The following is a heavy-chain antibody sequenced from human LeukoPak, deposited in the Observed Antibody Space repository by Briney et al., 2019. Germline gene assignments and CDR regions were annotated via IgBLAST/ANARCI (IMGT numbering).Heavy chain of an antibody. CDR2: IYSSGST. D-gene: IGHD3-16*01. CDR1: GGSISGYY. Sequence: SQTLSLTCTVSGGSISGYYWSWIRQPPGQTLEWIGYIYSSGSTNYNPSLQSRVTMSVDTSMNQFSLRLSSVTAADTAVYYCARFTYTTRPSDVWGKGTTVTVSS. CDR3: ARFTYTTRPSDV. J-gene: IGHJ6*04. V-gene: IGHV4-4*09.